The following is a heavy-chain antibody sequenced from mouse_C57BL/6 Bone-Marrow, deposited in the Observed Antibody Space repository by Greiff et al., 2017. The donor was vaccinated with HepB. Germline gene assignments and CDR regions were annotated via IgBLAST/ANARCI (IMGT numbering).Heavy chain of an antibody. CDR1: GYTFTDYE. CDR2: IDPETGGT. J-gene: IGHJ3*01. D-gene: IGHD1-1*01. Sequence: VQLQQSGAELVRPGASVTLSCKASGYTFTDYEMHWVKQTPVHGLEWIGAIDPETGGTAYNQKFKGKAILTADKSSSTAYMELRSLTSEDSAVYYCTRGDGSSFAYWGQGTLVTVSA. CDR3: TRGDGSSFAY. V-gene: IGHV1-15*01.